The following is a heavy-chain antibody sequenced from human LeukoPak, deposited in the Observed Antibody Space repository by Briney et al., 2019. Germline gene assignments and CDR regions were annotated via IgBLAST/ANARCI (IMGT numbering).Heavy chain of an antibody. V-gene: IGHV3-33*06. CDR2: IWYDGINK. D-gene: IGHD5-24*01. CDR1: GFTFSSYG. J-gene: IGHJ4*02. CDR3: AKSIFPSGDGYNPIDC. Sequence: QPGGSLRLSCAASGFTFSSYGMHWVRQAPGKGLEWVAVIWYDGINKYYVDSVKGRFTISSDNSKNTLYLQMNSLRAEDTAVYYCAKSIFPSGDGYNPIDCWGQGTLVSVSS.